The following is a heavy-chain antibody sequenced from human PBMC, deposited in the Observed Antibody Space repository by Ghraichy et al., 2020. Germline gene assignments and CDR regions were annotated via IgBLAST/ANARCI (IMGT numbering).Heavy chain of an antibody. D-gene: IGHD4-17*01. CDR3: AGDYGDYGFDY. V-gene: IGHV4-59*01. Sequence: SETLSLTCTVSGASISSYYWSWIRQPPGKGLEWIGHVYYSGSTKYNSSLKSRVTMLADTSKNQFSLKLTSVTAAATAVYYCAGDYGDYGFDYWGQGTLVTVSS. J-gene: IGHJ4*02. CDR1: GASISSYY. CDR2: VYYSGST.